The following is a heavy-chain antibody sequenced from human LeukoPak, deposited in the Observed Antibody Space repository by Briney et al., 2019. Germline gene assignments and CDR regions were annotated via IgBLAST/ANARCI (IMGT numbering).Heavy chain of an antibody. Sequence: PGGSLRLSCAASGFTFSSYDMHWVRQAPGKGLEWVAFIRYDGSNKYYADSAKGRFTISRDNSKNTLYLQMNSLRAEDTAVYYCAKPGAVAGTRLYYFDYWGQGTLVTVSS. CDR3: AKPGAVAGTRLYYFDY. CDR1: GFTFSSYD. CDR2: IRYDGSNK. D-gene: IGHD6-19*01. J-gene: IGHJ4*02. V-gene: IGHV3-30*02.